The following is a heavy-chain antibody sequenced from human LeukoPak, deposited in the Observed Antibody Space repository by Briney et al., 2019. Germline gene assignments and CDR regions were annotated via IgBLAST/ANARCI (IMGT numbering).Heavy chain of an antibody. Sequence: SETLSLTCAVYGGSFSGYYWSWIRQPPGKGLEWIGEINHSGSTNYNPSLKSRVTISVDTSKNQFSLKLSSVTAADTAVYYCARGVTYGNWFDPWGQGTLVTVSS. CDR2: INHSGST. CDR3: ARGVTYGNWFDP. CDR1: GGSFSGYY. V-gene: IGHV4-34*01. J-gene: IGHJ5*02. D-gene: IGHD2-21*01.